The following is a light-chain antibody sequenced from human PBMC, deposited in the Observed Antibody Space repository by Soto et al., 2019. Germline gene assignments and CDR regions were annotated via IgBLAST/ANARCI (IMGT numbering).Light chain of an antibody. Sequence: DIQMTQSPSTLSASVGDRVTITCRASQSINSWLAWYQQKPGKAPQVLIYDSSSLQTGVPSRFSGSGSGTEFTLTTDSLQPEDFATYYCQRYNAFSQTFGQGTKVEI. CDR1: QSINSW. J-gene: IGKJ1*01. CDR3: QRYNAFSQT. CDR2: DSS. V-gene: IGKV1-5*01.